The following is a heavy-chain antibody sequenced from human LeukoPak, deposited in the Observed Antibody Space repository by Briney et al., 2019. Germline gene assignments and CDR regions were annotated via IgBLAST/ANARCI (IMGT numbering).Heavy chain of an antibody. CDR1: GFTFSSYG. CDR2: IWYDGSNK. J-gene: IGHJ4*02. Sequence: PGGSLRLSCAASGFTFSSYGMHRVRQAPGEGLEWVAVIWYDGSNKYYADSVKGRFTISRDNSKNTLYLQMNSLRAEDTAVYYCAKGSLVWWLPPPDYFDYWGQGTLVTVSS. D-gene: IGHD5-12*01. V-gene: IGHV3-33*06. CDR3: AKGSLVWWLPPPDYFDY.